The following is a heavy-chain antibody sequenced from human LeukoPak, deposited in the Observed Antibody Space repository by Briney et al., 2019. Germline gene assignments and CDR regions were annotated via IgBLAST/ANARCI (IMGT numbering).Heavy chain of an antibody. D-gene: IGHD6-19*01. CDR1: GFTFSSYA. Sequence: GGSLRLSCAASGFTFSSYAMHWVRQAPGKRLEWVAVISYDGSNKYYADSVKGRFTISRDNSKNTLYLQMNSLRAEDTAVYYCAKNIAVAGTGPGTFDIWGQGTMVTVSS. CDR3: AKNIAVAGTGPGTFDI. V-gene: IGHV3-30-3*01. J-gene: IGHJ3*02. CDR2: ISYDGSNK.